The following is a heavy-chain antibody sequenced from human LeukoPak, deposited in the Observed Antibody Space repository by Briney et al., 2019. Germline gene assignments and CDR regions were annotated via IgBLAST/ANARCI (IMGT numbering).Heavy chain of an antibody. CDR2: ITSGGRRT. J-gene: IGHJ4*02. CDR3: TKDHPDCRGTSCLLFDY. D-gene: IGHD2-2*01. CDR1: GFTFSSYA. V-gene: IGHV3-23*01. Sequence: GGSLRLSCAASGFTFSSYAMSWGRQAPGKGVEWVSTITSGGRRTNYADSVKGRVTIHRENSKRRLYMQMNSLRAEDTAMFYCTKDHPDCRGTSCLLFDYWGQGTLVTVSS.